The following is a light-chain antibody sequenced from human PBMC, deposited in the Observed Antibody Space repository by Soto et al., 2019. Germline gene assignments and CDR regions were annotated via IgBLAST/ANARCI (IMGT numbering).Light chain of an antibody. J-gene: IGKJ5*01. V-gene: IGKV1-12*01. CDR1: QGISSW. CDR2: AAS. Sequence: DIQVTQSPSSVSASVGDRVAITCRASQGISSWLVWYQQKPGKAPKFLIYAASRLQSGVPSRFSGSGSGTDFTLTISSLQPEDFATYYCQQANSFPITFGQGTRLEI. CDR3: QQANSFPIT.